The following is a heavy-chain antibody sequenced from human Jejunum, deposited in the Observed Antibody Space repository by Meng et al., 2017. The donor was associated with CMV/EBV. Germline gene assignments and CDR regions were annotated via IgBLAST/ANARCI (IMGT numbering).Heavy chain of an antibody. Sequence: SLSTFWMSWVRQAPGKGLEWLANIKQDGREKYYVDSVRGRFIISRDNAHNSLYLEMNSLRADDSGLYYCSRQGILIPSATNWFDPWGQGTLVTVSS. V-gene: IGHV3-7*01. J-gene: IGHJ5*02. CDR3: SRQGILIPSATNWFDP. CDR2: IKQDGREK. D-gene: IGHD2-2*01. CDR1: SLSTFW.